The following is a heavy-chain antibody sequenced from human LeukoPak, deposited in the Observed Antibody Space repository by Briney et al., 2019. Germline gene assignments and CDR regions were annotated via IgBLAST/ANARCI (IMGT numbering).Heavy chain of an antibody. CDR3: AKIPYDSSGYYYFDY. D-gene: IGHD3-22*01. CDR2: ISGSGGST. Sequence: RTGGSLRLSCAASGFTFNSYEMDWVRQAPGKGLEWVSAISGSGGSTYYADSVKGRFTISRDNSRNTLYLQMNSLRAEDTAVYYCAKIPYDSSGYYYFDYWGQGTLVTVSS. J-gene: IGHJ4*02. V-gene: IGHV3-23*01. CDR1: GFTFNSYE.